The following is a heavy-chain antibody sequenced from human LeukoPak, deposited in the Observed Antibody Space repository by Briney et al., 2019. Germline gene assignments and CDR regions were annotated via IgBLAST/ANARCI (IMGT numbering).Heavy chain of an antibody. V-gene: IGHV4-34*01. Sequence: KPSETLSLTCAVYGGSFSGYYWSWIRQPPGKGLEWIGEINHSGSANSNPSLKSRVTISVDTSKNQFSLKLSSVTAADTAVYYCASDLYTVVEYWGQGTLVTVSS. D-gene: IGHD2-15*01. J-gene: IGHJ4*02. CDR3: ASDLYTVVEY. CDR1: GGSFSGYY. CDR2: INHSGSA.